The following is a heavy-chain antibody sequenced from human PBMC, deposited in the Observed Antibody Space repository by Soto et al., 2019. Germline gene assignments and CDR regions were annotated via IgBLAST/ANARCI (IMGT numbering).Heavy chain of an antibody. Sequence: EVQLVESGGGLVQPGGSLRLSCAASGFTFSSYWMSWVRQAPGKGLEWVANIKQGGSEKYYVDSVKGRFTISRDNAKNSLYLQMNSLRAEDTAVYYCARGGRWELPYYFDYWGQGTLVTVSS. CDR2: IKQGGSEK. D-gene: IGHD1-26*01. V-gene: IGHV3-7*01. CDR1: GFTFSSYW. J-gene: IGHJ4*02. CDR3: ARGGRWELPYYFDY.